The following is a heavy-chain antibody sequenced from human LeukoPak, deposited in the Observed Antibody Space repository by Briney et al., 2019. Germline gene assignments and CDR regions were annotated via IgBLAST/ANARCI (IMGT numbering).Heavy chain of an antibody. V-gene: IGHV1-8*03. Sequence: GASVKVSCKASGYTFTSYDINWVRQATGQGLEWMGWMNPNSGNTGYAQKFQGRVTITRNTSISTAYMELSSLRSEDTAVYYCARGLHDGVGYYMDVWGKGTTVTVSS. CDR3: ARGLHDGVGYYMDV. CDR1: GYTFTSYD. D-gene: IGHD1-26*01. J-gene: IGHJ6*03. CDR2: MNPNSGNT.